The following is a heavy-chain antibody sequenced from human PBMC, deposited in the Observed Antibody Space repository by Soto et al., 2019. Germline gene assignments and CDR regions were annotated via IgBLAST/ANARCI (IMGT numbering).Heavy chain of an antibody. CDR2: LSHTGSI. CDR3: ARDIGSWSIS. J-gene: IGHJ4*02. V-gene: IGHV4-34*01. D-gene: IGHD6-13*01. Sequence: SETLSLTCAVYGGSFTVYYLTWIRQPPGKGLEWIGELSHTGSINYNPSLKSRVTISLDASKRQFSLKLSSMTAADSAVYYCARDIGSWSISWGQGNLVTVSS. CDR1: GGSFTVYY.